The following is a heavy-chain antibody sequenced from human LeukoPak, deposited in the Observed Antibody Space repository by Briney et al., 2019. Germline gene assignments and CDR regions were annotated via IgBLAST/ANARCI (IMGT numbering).Heavy chain of an antibody. Sequence: GGSLRLSCAASGFTFDDFAMHWVRQAPGKGLEWVSGISWNTGTINYVDSVKGRFTISRDNSKNTVYLQMNSLRTEDTALYYCAKNRWGSVATPDSWGQGTLVTVSS. D-gene: IGHD5-12*01. CDR3: AKNRWGSVATPDS. V-gene: IGHV3-9*01. J-gene: IGHJ4*02. CDR1: GFTFDDFA. CDR2: ISWNTGTI.